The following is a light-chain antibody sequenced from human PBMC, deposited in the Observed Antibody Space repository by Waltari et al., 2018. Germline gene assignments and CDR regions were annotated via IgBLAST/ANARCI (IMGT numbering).Light chain of an antibody. Sequence: EIVLTQSPGTLSLSPGERATLSCRASQSVSRALAWYQLNPGQAPRLLIYGASNRATGIPDRFSGSGSGTDFSLIISRLEPEDFAVYYCQHYVSLPVTFGQGTKVEIK. CDR3: QHYVSLPVT. V-gene: IGKV3-20*01. CDR2: GAS. J-gene: IGKJ1*01. CDR1: QSVSRA.